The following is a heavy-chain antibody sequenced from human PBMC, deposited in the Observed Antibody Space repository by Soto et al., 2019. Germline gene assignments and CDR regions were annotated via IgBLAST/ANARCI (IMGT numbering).Heavy chain of an antibody. J-gene: IGHJ4*02. Sequence: QVQMVESGGGVVQPGRSLRLSCAASGFILSNYNMHWVRQPPGKGLEWVADISYDGSNKNYVDSVKGRFTISRDKSKNTMYLQMDSLRAEDTALYYCVRCWIELAGKDQKLCDQWGQGTLVSVSS. CDR3: VRCWIELAGKDQKLCDQ. CDR1: GFILSNYN. D-gene: IGHD6-19*01. CDR2: ISYDGSNK. V-gene: IGHV3-30-3*01.